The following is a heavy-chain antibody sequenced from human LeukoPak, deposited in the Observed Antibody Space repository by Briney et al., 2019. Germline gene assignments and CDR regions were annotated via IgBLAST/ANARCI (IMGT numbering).Heavy chain of an antibody. Sequence: GSLRLSCAASGFPFSSYSMTWVRQAPGKGLEWVANIKPDGTTKFYVDSVKGRFTISRDSALNSLYLQMNSLRAEDTAIYYCARSIPYGTTWYGRSDYWGQGTLVTVSS. V-gene: IGHV3-7*03. D-gene: IGHD6-13*01. CDR1: GFPFSSYS. CDR3: ARSIPYGTTWYGRSDY. J-gene: IGHJ4*02. CDR2: IKPDGTTK.